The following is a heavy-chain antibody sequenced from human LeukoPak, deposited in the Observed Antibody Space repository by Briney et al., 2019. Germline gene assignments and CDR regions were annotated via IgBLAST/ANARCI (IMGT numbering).Heavy chain of an antibody. V-gene: IGHV4-34*01. CDR2: INHGGST. Sequence: KPSETLSLTCAVYGGSFSGYYWSWIRQPPGKGLEWIGEINHGGSTNYNPSLKSRVTISVDTSKNQFSLKLSSVTAADTAVYYCASREIVVLYYFDYWGQGTLVTVSS. D-gene: IGHD3-22*01. J-gene: IGHJ4*02. CDR3: ASREIVVLYYFDY. CDR1: GGSFSGYY.